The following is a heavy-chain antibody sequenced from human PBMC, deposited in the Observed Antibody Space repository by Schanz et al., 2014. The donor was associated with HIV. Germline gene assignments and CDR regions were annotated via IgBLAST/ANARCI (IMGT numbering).Heavy chain of an antibody. Sequence: QVQLHQSGAGLLKPSETLSLTCAVYGGSFSGYFWSWVRQSPGKGLEWIGEISHSGTTNYNPPLGSRVSMSVDTSKNKFSVILKSMPAADTAVYYCARGGILLLRGVSNWFDPWGQGTLVIVSS. CDR1: GGSFSGYF. CDR3: ARGGILLLRGVSNWFDP. D-gene: IGHD3-10*01. J-gene: IGHJ5*02. V-gene: IGHV4-34*01. CDR2: ISHSGTT.